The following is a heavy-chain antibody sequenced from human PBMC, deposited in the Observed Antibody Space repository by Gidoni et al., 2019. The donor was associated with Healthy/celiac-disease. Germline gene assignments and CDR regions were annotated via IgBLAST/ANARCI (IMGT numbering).Heavy chain of an antibody. CDR3: ASERTSGSYSTATSLWFDP. CDR1: GGTFSSYA. J-gene: IGHJ5*02. V-gene: IGHV1-69*06. D-gene: IGHD1-26*01. Sequence: QVQLVQSGAEVKKPGSSVKVSCKASGGTFSSYAISWVRQAPGQGLEWIGGILPMFGKANHAQKVQGRVTITADKSTSKAYMELSSLRSEDTAVYYCASERTSGSYSTATSLWFDPWGQGTLVTVSS. CDR2: ILPMFGKA.